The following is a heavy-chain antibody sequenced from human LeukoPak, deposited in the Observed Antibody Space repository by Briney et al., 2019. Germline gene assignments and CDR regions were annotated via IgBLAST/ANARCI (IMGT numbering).Heavy chain of an antibody. CDR2: ISTVSTYK. CDR3: ARDGSGFYLYYYMDV. J-gene: IGHJ6*03. CDR1: GFTFTDYS. V-gene: IGHV3-21*01. D-gene: IGHD6-25*01. Sequence: GGSLRLSCAASGFTFTDYSMTWVRQAPGKGLELVSSISTVSTYKFYSDSVKGRFTISRDNAKNILYLQMSSLSAEDTAVYYCARDGSGFYLYYYMDVWGRGTPVTVSS.